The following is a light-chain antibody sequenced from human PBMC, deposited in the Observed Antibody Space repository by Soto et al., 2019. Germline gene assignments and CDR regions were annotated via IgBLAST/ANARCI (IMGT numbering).Light chain of an antibody. CDR1: QSITSN. V-gene: IGKV3-15*01. Sequence: EIVMTQSPVTLSLSPGDTATLSCRASQSITSNLAWYQQKPGQPPRLLIYGASTRATGIPARFSGSGSGTEFTLTISYLQSEDFAVYYCQQYSSWVTFGGGTQLEIE. CDR2: GAS. J-gene: IGKJ4*01. CDR3: QQYSSWVT.